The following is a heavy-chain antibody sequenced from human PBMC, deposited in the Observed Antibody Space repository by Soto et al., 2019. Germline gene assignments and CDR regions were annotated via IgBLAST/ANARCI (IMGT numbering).Heavy chain of an antibody. CDR3: ARGIAAAGTFRYYYYYGMDV. Sequence: PSQTLSLTCAISGDSVSSNSAAWNWIRQSPSRGLEWLGRTYYRSKWYNDYAVSVKSRITINPDTSKNQFSLQLNSVTPEDTAVYYCARGIAAAGTFRYYYYYGMDVWGQGTTVTVS. D-gene: IGHD6-13*01. CDR1: GDSVSSNSAA. J-gene: IGHJ6*02. CDR2: TYYRSKWYN. V-gene: IGHV6-1*01.